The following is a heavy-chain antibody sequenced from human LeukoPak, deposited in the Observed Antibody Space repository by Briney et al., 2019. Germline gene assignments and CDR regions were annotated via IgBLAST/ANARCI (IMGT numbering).Heavy chain of an antibody. CDR1: GFTFSSYS. J-gene: IGHJ4*02. V-gene: IGHV3-21*01. CDR2: ISSSSSYI. D-gene: IGHD3-22*01. Sequence: GGSLRLSCAASGFTFSSYSMNWVRQAPGKGLEWVSSISSSSSYIYYADSVKGRFTISRDNAKNSLYLQMNSLRAEDTAVYYCARGSPDYYASSGYADYWGQGTLVTVSS. CDR3: ARGSPDYYASSGYADY.